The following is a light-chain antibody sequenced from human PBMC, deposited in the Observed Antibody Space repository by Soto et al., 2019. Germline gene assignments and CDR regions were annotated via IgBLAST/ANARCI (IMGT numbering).Light chain of an antibody. Sequence: DIQMTQSPSTLSASVGDRVTITCRASQSISSWLAWYQQKPGKAPKLLIYKASSLESGVPSRFSGSGSGTEFTLTISSLQPDDFATYYCQQYTVGQGTKVDIK. CDR2: KAS. CDR1: QSISSW. J-gene: IGKJ2*01. CDR3: QQYT. V-gene: IGKV1-5*03.